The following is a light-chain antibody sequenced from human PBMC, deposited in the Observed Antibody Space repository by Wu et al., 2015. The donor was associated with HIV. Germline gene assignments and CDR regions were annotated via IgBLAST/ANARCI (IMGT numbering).Light chain of an antibody. CDR1: QSVSSN. V-gene: IGKV3-15*01. Sequence: EIVMTQSPDTLSVSPGERATLSCRASQSVSSNLAWYQQKPGQAPRLLIYGATTRATGLPPRFSGSGSGTDFTLTISSIQSEDFALYYCQQYNNWPRTFGQGTKVEIK. J-gene: IGKJ1*01. CDR2: GAT. CDR3: QQYNNWPRT.